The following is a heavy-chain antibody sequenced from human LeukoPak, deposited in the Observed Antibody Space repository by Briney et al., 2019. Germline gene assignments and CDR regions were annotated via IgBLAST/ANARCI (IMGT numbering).Heavy chain of an antibody. CDR1: GGSISSGGYY. CDR3: ARVNYDFWSGYPGAFDI. CDR2: IYYSGST. Sequence: ASETLSLTCTVSGGSISSGGYYWSWIRQHPGKGLEWIGYIYYSGSTYYNPSLKSRVTISVDTSKNQFSLKLSSVTAADTAVYYCARVNYDFWSGYPGAFDIWGQGTLVTVSS. J-gene: IGHJ4*02. D-gene: IGHD3-3*01. V-gene: IGHV4-31*03.